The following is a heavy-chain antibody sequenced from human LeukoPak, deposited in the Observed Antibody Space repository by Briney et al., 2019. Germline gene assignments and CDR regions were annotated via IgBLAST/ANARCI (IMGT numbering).Heavy chain of an antibody. D-gene: IGHD6-19*01. V-gene: IGHV4-34*01. CDR3: ARGQAVGSPGFDP. CDR1: GGSFSGYY. J-gene: IGHJ5*02. Sequence: PSETLSLTCAVYGGSFSGYYWSWIRQPPGKGLEWIGEINHSGSTNYNPSLKSRVTISVDTSKNQFSLKLSSVTAADTAVYYCARGQAVGSPGFDPWGQGTLVTVSS. CDR2: INHSGST.